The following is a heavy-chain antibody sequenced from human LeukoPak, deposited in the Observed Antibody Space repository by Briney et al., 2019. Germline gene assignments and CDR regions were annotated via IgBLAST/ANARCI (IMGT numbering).Heavy chain of an antibody. Sequence: SETLSLTCTVSGGSISSYYWSWIRQPPGKGLEWIGYIYYSGGTNYNPSLKSRVTISVDTSKNQFSLKLSSVTAADTAVYYCARYSSSSVFDYWGQGTLVTVSS. CDR1: GGSISSYY. CDR3: ARYSSSSVFDY. CDR2: IYYSGGT. V-gene: IGHV4-59*08. D-gene: IGHD6-6*01. J-gene: IGHJ4*02.